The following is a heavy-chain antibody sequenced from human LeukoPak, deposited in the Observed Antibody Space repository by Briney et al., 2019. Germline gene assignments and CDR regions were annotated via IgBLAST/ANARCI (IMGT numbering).Heavy chain of an antibody. V-gene: IGHV4-34*01. CDR3: ARRYCSGGSCYAEFDY. Sequence: SETLSLTCAVYGGSFSGYYWSWIRQPPGKGLEWIGEINHSGSTNYNPSLKSRVTISVDTSKNQFSLKLSSVTAADTAVYYCARRYCSGGSCYAEFDYSGQGTLVTVSS. CDR2: INHSGST. J-gene: IGHJ4*02. D-gene: IGHD2-15*01. CDR1: GGSFSGYY.